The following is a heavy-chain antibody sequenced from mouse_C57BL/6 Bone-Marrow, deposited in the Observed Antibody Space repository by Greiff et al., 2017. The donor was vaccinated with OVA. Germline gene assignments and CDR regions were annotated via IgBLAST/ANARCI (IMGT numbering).Heavy chain of an antibody. CDR3: AREDYPGAMDY. D-gene: IGHD2-4*01. CDR2: ISYDGSN. Sequence: EVKLMESGPGLVKPSQSLSLTCSVTGYSITSGYYWNWIRQFPGNKLEWMGYISYDGSNNYNPSLKNRISITRDTSKNQFFLKLNSVTTEDTATYYCAREDYPGAMDYWGQGTSVTVSS. CDR1: GYSITSGYY. V-gene: IGHV3-6*01. J-gene: IGHJ4*01.